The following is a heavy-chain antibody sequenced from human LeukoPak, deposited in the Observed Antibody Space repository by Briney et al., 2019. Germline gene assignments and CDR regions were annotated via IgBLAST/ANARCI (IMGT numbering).Heavy chain of an antibody. J-gene: IGHJ4*02. CDR3: TRHLAVAGTGVEGYYFDY. D-gene: IGHD6-19*01. CDR1: GFTFGDYA. Sequence: QPGGSLRLSCTASGFTFGDYAMSWVRQAPGKGLEWVGFIRSKAYGGTTEYAASVKGRFTISRDDSKSIAYLQMNSLKTEDTAVYYCTRHLAVAGTGVEGYYFDYWGQGTLVTVSS. V-gene: IGHV3-49*04. CDR2: IRSKAYGGTT.